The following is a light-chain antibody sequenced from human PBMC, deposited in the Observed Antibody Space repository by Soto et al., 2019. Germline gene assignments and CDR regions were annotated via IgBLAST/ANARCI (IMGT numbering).Light chain of an antibody. CDR2: DVS. V-gene: IGLV2-14*01. J-gene: IGLJ2*01. Sequence: QSALTQPASVSGSPGQSITISCTGTRRDVGGYNYVSWYQQHPGKAPKLMIYDVSNRPSGVSNRFSGSKSGNTASLTISGLQAEDEADYYCSSYTSSSLHVVFGGGTKVTVL. CDR1: RRDVGGYNY. CDR3: SSYTSSSLHVV.